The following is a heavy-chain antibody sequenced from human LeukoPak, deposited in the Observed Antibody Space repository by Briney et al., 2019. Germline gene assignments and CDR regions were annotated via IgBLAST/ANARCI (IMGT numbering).Heavy chain of an antibody. CDR1: GFTFSSYS. V-gene: IGHV3-48*01. D-gene: IGHD6-19*01. CDR2: ISSGGSPT. CDR3: ARDNSSGWSDFHYYGMDV. Sequence: PGGSLRLSCAASGFTFSSYSMNWVRQAPGKGLEWISYISSGGSPTYYADSVKGRFVISRDSAKNSLCLRMNSLRAEDTAVYYCARDNSSGWSDFHYYGMDVWGQGTTVIVSS. J-gene: IGHJ6*02.